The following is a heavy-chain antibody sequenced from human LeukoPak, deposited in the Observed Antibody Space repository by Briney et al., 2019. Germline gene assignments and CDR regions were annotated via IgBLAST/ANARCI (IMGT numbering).Heavy chain of an antibody. CDR1: GYTFTSYY. CDR2: INPSGGST. CDR3: ARDRGFRYCSSTSCYQELGFDY. D-gene: IGHD2-2*01. Sequence: PGASVKVSCKASGYTFTSYYMHWVRQAPGQGLEWMGIINPSGGSTSYAQKFQGRVTMTRDMSTSTVYMELSSLRSEDTAVYYCARDRGFRYCSSTSCYQELGFDYWGQGTLVTVSS. V-gene: IGHV1-46*01. J-gene: IGHJ4*02.